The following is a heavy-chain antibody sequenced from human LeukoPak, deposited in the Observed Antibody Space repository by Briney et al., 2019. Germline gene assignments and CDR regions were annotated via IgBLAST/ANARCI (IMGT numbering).Heavy chain of an antibody. CDR1: EFTFTSSA. J-gene: IGHJ4*02. V-gene: IGHV1-58*01. CDR3: AAEVGSSGWDYFDY. CDR2: IVVGSGNT. D-gene: IGHD6-19*01. Sequence: SVKVSCKASEFTFTSSAVQWVRQARGQRPEWIGWIVVGSGNTNYAQKFQERVTITRDMSTSTAYMELSSLRSEDTAVYYCAAEVGSSGWDYFDYWGQGTLVTVSS.